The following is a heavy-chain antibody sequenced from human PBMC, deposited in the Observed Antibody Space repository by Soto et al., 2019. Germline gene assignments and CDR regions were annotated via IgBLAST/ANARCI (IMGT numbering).Heavy chain of an antibody. Sequence: PGGSLRLSCAVSGFTVSNNYMSLVRQAPGKGLEGVSVIYSGGYTAYGDSVKGRFTISRDNSKNTLYLQMNSLRADDTAVYHCAKGQNSGTYRFYFDYWGQGALVTVSS. D-gene: IGHD1-26*01. CDR2: IYSGGYT. CDR1: GFTVSNNY. J-gene: IGHJ4*02. CDR3: AKGQNSGTYRFYFDY. V-gene: IGHV3-53*01.